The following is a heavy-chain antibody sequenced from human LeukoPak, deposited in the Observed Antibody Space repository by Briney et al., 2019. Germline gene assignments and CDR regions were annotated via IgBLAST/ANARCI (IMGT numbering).Heavy chain of an antibody. Sequence: PSETLSLTCTVSGGSISSYYWSWIRQPPGKGLEWIGYIYYSGSTNYNPSLKSRVTISVDTSKNQFSLKLSSVTAADTAVYYCARVPVAARRGYYFDYWGQGTLVTVSS. CDR1: GGSISSYY. CDR3: ARVPVAARRGYYFDY. CDR2: IYYSGST. D-gene: IGHD6-6*01. V-gene: IGHV4-59*01. J-gene: IGHJ4*02.